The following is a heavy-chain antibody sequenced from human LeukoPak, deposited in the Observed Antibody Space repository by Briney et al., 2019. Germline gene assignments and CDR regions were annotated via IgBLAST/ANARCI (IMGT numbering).Heavy chain of an antibody. CDR2: IIPIFGTA. V-gene: IGHV1-69*13. CDR3: ASSHPIAVTAGLFDY. Sequence: ASVKVSCMASGGTFSSYAISWVRQAPGQGLEWMGGIIPIFGTANYAQKFQGRVTITADESTSTAYMELSSLRSEDTAVYYCASSHPIAVTAGLFDYWGQGTLVTVSS. CDR1: GGTFSSYA. D-gene: IGHD6-19*01. J-gene: IGHJ4*02.